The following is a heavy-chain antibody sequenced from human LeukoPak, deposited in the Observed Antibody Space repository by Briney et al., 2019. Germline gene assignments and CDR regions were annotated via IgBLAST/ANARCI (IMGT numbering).Heavy chain of an antibody. Sequence: PGGSLRLSCAASGFSFSTYWMGWVRQAPGKGLEWVANINRDGSEMYYVDSVRGRFTISRDNAKNSLDLQMNSLRAEDTAIYYCARTYPGIAKAGTFDYWGQGTLVTVSP. J-gene: IGHJ4*02. CDR3: ARTYPGIAKAGTFDY. D-gene: IGHD6-19*01. V-gene: IGHV3-7*01. CDR2: INRDGSEM. CDR1: GFSFSTYW.